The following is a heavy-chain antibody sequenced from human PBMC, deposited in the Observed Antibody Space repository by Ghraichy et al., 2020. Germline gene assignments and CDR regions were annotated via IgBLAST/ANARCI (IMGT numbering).Heavy chain of an antibody. J-gene: IGHJ4*02. CDR3: AKDRGGGAYPVFDF. D-gene: IGHD2-21*01. V-gene: IGHV3-21*05. CDR1: GFTFSVYR. Sequence: GGSLRLSCAASGFTFSVYRMSWVRQAPGKGLEWISYINGGSNEIYHADSVKGRFTISRDNAKNSLYLQMNSLRDEDTAVYYCAKDRGGGAYPVFDFWGQGTLVTVSS. CDR2: INGGSNEI.